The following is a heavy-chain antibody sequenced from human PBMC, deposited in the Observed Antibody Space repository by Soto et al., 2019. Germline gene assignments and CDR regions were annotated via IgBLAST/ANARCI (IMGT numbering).Heavy chain of an antibody. Sequence: QVQLQESGPGLVKPSQTLSLTCAVSGDSSSRSGYYWGWIRQHPGEGLVWIGYISYSGSTYYNPSPKSRVTISSDTSKNQFSLRVTSVTAAETAVYYCARGAGSHYFDYWGQGTLVTVSS. CDR3: ARGAGSHYFDY. D-gene: IGHD3-10*01. CDR1: GDSSSRSGYY. V-gene: IGHV4-31*11. J-gene: IGHJ4*02. CDR2: ISYSGST.